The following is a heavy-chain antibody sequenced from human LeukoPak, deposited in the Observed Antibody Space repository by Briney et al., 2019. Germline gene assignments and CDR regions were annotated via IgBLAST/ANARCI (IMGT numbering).Heavy chain of an antibody. CDR2: NYPGYSDT. Sequence: RGESLKISCKGSGYRLTSYWLGWVRQMPGEGLEWMGINYPGYSDTRYSPSFQGQVTISADKFISTAYLQWSSLKASDTAMYYCASRFELNYWGQGTLVTVSS. CDR1: GYRLTSYW. CDR3: ASRFELNY. D-gene: IGHD3-10*01. V-gene: IGHV5-51*01. J-gene: IGHJ4*02.